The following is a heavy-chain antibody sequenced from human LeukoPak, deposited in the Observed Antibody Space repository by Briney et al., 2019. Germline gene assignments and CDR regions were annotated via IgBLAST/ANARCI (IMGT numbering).Heavy chain of an antibody. D-gene: IGHD2/OR15-2a*01. CDR2: I. V-gene: IGHV3-21*01. CDR3: ARVSILIVPYYAFDI. Sequence: GGSLRLSCAASGFTFSSYSMKWVRQAPGKGLEWVSSIKGRFTISRDNAKNSLYLQMNSLRAEDTAVYYCARVSILIVPYYAFDIWGQGTMVTVSS. CDR1: GFTFSSYS. J-gene: IGHJ3*02.